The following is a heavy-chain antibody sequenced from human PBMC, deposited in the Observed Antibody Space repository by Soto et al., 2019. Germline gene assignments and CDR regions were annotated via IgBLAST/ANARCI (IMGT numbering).Heavy chain of an antibody. J-gene: IGHJ6*03. Sequence: GESLKISCKGSGYSFTSYWIGWVRQMPGKGLEWMGIIYPGDSDTRYSPSFQGQVTISADKSISTAYLQWSSLKASDTAMYYCARLDGSYSNYPLGPPAVMDVWGKGTTVTVSS. V-gene: IGHV5-51*01. CDR2: IYPGDSDT. CDR3: ARLDGSYSNYPLGPPAVMDV. CDR1: GYSFTSYW. D-gene: IGHD4-4*01.